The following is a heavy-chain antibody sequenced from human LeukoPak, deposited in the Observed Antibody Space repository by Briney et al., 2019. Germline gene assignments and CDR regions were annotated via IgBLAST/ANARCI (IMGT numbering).Heavy chain of an antibody. Sequence: PGGSLRLSCAASGFTFSSYGMHWVRQAPGKGLEWVTVISYDGSNKYYADSVKGRFTISRDNSKNTLYLQMNSLRAEDTAVYYCARALAAASFIPTWFDPWGQGTLVTVSS. V-gene: IGHV3-30*03. CDR3: ARALAAASFIPTWFDP. J-gene: IGHJ5*02. D-gene: IGHD6-13*01. CDR1: GFTFSSYG. CDR2: ISYDGSNK.